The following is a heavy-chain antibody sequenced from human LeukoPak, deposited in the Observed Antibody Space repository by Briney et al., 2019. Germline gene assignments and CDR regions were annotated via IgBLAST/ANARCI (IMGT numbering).Heavy chain of an antibody. D-gene: IGHD3-10*01. CDR2: INPNSGGT. Sequence: ASVKVSCKASGYTFVGYYIHWVRQAPGQGLEWMGWINPNSGGTNYAQKFQGRVTMTRDTSISTAYMELSRLRSDDTAVYYCAIVLPYFGYWGQGTLLTVSS. CDR1: GYTFVGYY. V-gene: IGHV1-2*02. CDR3: AIVLPYFGY. J-gene: IGHJ4*02.